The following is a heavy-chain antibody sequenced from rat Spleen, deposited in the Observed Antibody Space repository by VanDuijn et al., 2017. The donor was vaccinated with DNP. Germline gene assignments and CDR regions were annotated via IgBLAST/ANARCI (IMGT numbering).Heavy chain of an antibody. CDR1: GFTFNNYW. CDR3: TTDPSYYSSPFAY. V-gene: IGHV5-31*01. J-gene: IGHJ3*01. CDR2: ITNTGGST. D-gene: IGHD1-2*01. Sequence: EVQLVESGGGLVQPGRSLKLSCVASGFTFNNYWMTWIRQAPGKGLEWVASITNTGGSTYYPDSVKGRFTISRDNAKSTLYLQMNSLRSEDTATYYCTTDPSYYSSPFAYWGQGTLVTVSS.